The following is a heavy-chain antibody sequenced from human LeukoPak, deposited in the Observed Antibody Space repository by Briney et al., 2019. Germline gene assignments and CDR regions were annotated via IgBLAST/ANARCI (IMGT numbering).Heavy chain of an antibody. CDR3: AREYSSRTYYFDY. D-gene: IGHD4-11*01. CDR2: ISYDGSNK. Sequence: PGGSLRLSCAASGFTFSSYAMHWVRQAPGKGLEWVAVISYDGSNKYCADSVKGRFTISRDNSKNTLYLQMNSLRAEDTAVYYCAREYSSRTYYFDYWGQGTLVTVSS. V-gene: IGHV3-30-3*01. J-gene: IGHJ4*02. CDR1: GFTFSSYA.